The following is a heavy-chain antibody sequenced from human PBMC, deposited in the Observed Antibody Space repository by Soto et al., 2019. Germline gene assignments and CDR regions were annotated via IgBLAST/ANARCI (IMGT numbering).Heavy chain of an antibody. CDR1: GFTFSSYA. D-gene: IGHD2-21*01. CDR3: AKDLVVDYYYYYYMDV. J-gene: IGHJ6*03. V-gene: IGHV3-23*01. CDR2: ISGSGGST. Sequence: EVQLLESGGGLVQPGGSLRLSCAASGFTFSSYAMSWVRQAPGKGLEWVSAISGSGGSTYYADSVKGRFTISRDNSKNTLYLQVNSLRAEDTAVYYCAKDLVVDYYYYYYMDVWGKGTTVTVSS.